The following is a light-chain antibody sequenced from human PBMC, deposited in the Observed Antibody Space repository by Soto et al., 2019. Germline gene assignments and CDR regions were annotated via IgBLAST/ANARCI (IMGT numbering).Light chain of an antibody. CDR1: QGIRND. Sequence: ITQSPSSLSATVEDTATITCRASQGIRNDLGWYQQKPGKAPKLLIYAASSLQSGVPSRFSGSGSGTDFTLTISSLQPEDFATYYCLQDYNYPLTFGGGTKVDI. CDR2: AAS. CDR3: LQDYNYPLT. J-gene: IGKJ4*01. V-gene: IGKV1-6*01.